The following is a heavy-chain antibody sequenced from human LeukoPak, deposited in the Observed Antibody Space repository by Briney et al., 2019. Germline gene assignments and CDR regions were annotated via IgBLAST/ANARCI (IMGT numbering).Heavy chain of an antibody. Sequence: SETLSLTCTVSGGSIRSSYYYWSWIRQPPGKGLEWIGYIYYSGSTNYNPSLKSRVTISVDTSKNQFSLKLSSVTAADTAVYYCARVLRDPIVVAFDPWGQGTLVTVSS. V-gene: IGHV4-61*01. CDR1: GGSIRSSYYY. CDR2: IYYSGST. D-gene: IGHD3-22*01. CDR3: ARVLRDPIVVAFDP. J-gene: IGHJ5*02.